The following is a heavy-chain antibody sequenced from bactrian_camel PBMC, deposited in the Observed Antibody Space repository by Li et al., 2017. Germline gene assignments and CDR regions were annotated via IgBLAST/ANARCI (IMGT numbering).Heavy chain of an antibody. Sequence: ESGGGSVQTGGSLRLSCAISGQTFSRYCMAWFRQAPGKEREGVAAIESEGTTTYADSVKGRFTISVDNAKNILYQEMNSLKPEDTAMYYCAAGLRYRDNCFRLEYNYWGQGTQVTVS. CDR1: GQTFSRYC. CDR2: IESEGTT. CDR3: AAGLRYRDNCFRLEYNY. D-gene: IGHD6*01. V-gene: IGHV3S57*01. J-gene: IGHJ4*01.